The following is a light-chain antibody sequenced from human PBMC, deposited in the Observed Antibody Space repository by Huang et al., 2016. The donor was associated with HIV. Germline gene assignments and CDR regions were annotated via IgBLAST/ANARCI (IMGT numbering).Light chain of an antibody. V-gene: IGKV3-15*01. CDR2: STS. J-gene: IGKJ2*01. CDR3: QHYNNWPPMYT. CDR1: QSVNNK. Sequence: EVVMTQSPGTLSVSPRERATISCKTSQSVNNKLVWYQQKPGQAPRLLIYSTSTRATGVPARFSGSGSGTEFTLTISSLQSEDFGIYYCQHYNNWPPMYTFGQGTKLEI.